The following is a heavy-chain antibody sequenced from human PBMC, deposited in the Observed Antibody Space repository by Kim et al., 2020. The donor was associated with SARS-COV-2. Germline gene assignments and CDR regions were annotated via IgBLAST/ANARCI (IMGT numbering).Heavy chain of an antibody. D-gene: IGHD3-10*01. CDR3: ARVVTMVRGGAFDI. V-gene: IGHV4-59*13. CDR2: IYYSGST. Sequence: SETLSLTCTVSGGSISSYYWSWIRQPPGKGLEWIGYIYYSGSTNYNPSLKSRATIAVDTSKNQFSLKLSSVTAADTAVYYCARVVTMVRGGAFDIWGQGTMVTVSS. CDR1: GGSISSYY. J-gene: IGHJ3*02.